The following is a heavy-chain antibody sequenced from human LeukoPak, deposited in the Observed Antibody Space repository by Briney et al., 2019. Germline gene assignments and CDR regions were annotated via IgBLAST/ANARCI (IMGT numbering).Heavy chain of an antibody. CDR1: GLTVSRDY. CDR3: ARYPYSTSSWSDP. Sequence: GGSLRLSCAASGLTVSRDYMIWLRQAPGQGLEWVSAIYSGGGTYYADSVRGRFTISRDNSKNTLYLQLNSLRAEDTAVYYCARYPYSTSSWSDPWGQGTLVTVSS. D-gene: IGHD6-6*01. J-gene: IGHJ5*02. V-gene: IGHV3-66*01. CDR2: IYSGGGT.